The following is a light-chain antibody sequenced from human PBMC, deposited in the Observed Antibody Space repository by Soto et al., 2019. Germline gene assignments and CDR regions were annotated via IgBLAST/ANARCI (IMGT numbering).Light chain of an antibody. V-gene: IGLV2-14*01. CDR3: TSYAISSTHVV. CDR1: SSDIGGYDF. J-gene: IGLJ2*01. CDR2: DVN. Sequence: QSALTQPASVSGSPGQSITLSCTGTSSDIGGYDFVSWYQRYPGKAPKLIIYDVNNRPSGVSNRFSDSKSGNTASLTISGLQAEDEADYYCTSYAISSTHVVFGGGTKLTVL.